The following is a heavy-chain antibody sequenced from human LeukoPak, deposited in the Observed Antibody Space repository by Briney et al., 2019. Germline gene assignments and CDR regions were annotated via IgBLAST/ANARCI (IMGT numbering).Heavy chain of an antibody. D-gene: IGHD3-22*01. CDR1: GGSISSYY. CDR2: IYTSGST. Sequence: SETLSLTCTVSGGSISSYYWSWIRQPPGKGLEWIGYIYTSGSTNYNPSLKSRVTISVDTSKDQFSLKLSSVTAADTAVYYCARGYYDTTKPMSRRDLDYWGQGTLVTVSS. CDR3: ARGYYDTTKPMSRRDLDY. V-gene: IGHV4-4*08. J-gene: IGHJ4*02.